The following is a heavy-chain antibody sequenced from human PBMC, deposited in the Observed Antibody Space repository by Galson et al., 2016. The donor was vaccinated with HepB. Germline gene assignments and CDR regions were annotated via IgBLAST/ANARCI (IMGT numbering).Heavy chain of an antibody. CDR1: GGSINSGNTYF. Sequence: SETLSLTCTVSGGSINSGNTYFWGWIRQPPGKGLEWIASIYHSGITHHNLSLKSRVTISVDTSMTQFSLKLSTVTAADTAVYYCARHLGASIVEGFDYWGQGNLVTVSA. CDR2: IYHSGIT. J-gene: IGHJ4*02. V-gene: IGHV4-39*01. CDR3: ARHLGASIVEGFDY. D-gene: IGHD2/OR15-2a*01.